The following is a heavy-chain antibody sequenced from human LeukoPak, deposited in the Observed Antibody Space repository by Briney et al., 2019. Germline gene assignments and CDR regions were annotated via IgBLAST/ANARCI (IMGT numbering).Heavy chain of an antibody. D-gene: IGHD2-2*01. CDR1: GYTFTSYG. J-gene: IGHJ5*02. CDR2: ISAYNGNT. Sequence: ASVKVSCKASGYTFTSYGISWVRQAPGQGLEWMGWISAYNGNTNYAQKLQGRVTMTTDTSTSTAYMELRSLGSDDTAVYYCARGGVKGYCSSTSCSRFDPWGQGTLVTVSS. V-gene: IGHV1-18*01. CDR3: ARGGVKGYCSSTSCSRFDP.